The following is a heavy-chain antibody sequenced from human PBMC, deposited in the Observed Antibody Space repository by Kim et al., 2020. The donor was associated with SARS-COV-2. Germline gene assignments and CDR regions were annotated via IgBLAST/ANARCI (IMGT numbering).Heavy chain of an antibody. J-gene: IGHJ4*02. CDR3: ARDMARFYDSSGYLVY. D-gene: IGHD3-22*01. V-gene: IGHV3-30*07. Sequence: SVKGRFTISRDNSKNTLYLQMNSLRAEDTAVYYCARDMARFYDSSGYLVYWGQGTLVTVSS.